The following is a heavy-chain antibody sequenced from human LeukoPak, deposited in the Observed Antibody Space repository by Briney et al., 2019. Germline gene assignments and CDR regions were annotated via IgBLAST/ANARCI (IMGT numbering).Heavy chain of an antibody. V-gene: IGHV3-23*01. CDR1: GFTFSSYA. J-gene: IGHJ4*02. D-gene: IGHD3-10*01. CDR3: AKDSDYYGSGSYYDY. CDR2: ISGSGGST. Sequence: PGGSLRLSCAASGFTFSSYAMIWVRQAPGKGLEWVSAISGSGGSTYYADSVKGRFTISRDNSKNTLYLQMNSPRAVDTAVYYCAKDSDYYGSGSYYDYWGQGTLVTVSS.